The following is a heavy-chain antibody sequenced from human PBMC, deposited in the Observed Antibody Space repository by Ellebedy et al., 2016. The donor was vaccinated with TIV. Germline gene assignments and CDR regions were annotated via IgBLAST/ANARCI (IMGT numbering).Heavy chain of an antibody. J-gene: IGHJ5*02. CDR2: IRGKGYGGTT. Sequence: GESLKISCAASGFRFSDHYIDWVRQAPGKGLEWVGFIRGKGYGGTTEYAASVKDRFTISRDDSENVVYLEMKRLTTEDTAVYFCAREGFGAWFDTWGQGSLVTVSS. D-gene: IGHD3-3*01. CDR1: GFRFSDHY. CDR3: AREGFGAWFDT. V-gene: IGHV3-72*01.